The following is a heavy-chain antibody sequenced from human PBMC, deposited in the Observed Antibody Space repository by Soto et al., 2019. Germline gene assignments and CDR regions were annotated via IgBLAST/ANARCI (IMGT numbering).Heavy chain of an antibody. CDR2: ISKSGDST. CDR3: AKGSFGFDY. Sequence: LRLSCAASGVTFTSYAMTWVRQVPGEGLQWVSSISKSGDSTYYADSVKGRFTTSRDNSKNTLYLQMNSLRAEDTAIYYCAKGSFGFDYWGQGTLVTVSS. J-gene: IGHJ4*02. CDR1: GVTFTSYA. D-gene: IGHD3-10*01. V-gene: IGHV3-23*01.